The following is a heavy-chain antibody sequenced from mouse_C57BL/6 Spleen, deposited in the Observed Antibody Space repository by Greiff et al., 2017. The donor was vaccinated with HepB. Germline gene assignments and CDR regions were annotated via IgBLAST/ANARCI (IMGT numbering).Heavy chain of an antibody. J-gene: IGHJ2*01. CDR2: ISDGGSYT. CDR3: AREDGSSLYYFDY. CDR1: GFTFSSYA. D-gene: IGHD1-1*01. V-gene: IGHV5-4*01. Sequence: EVKLVESGGGLVKPGGSLKLSCAASGFTFSSYAMSWVRQTPEKRLEWVATISDGGSYTYYPDNVKGRFTISRDNAKNNLYLQMSHLKSEDTAMYYCAREDGSSLYYFDYWGQGTTLTVSS.